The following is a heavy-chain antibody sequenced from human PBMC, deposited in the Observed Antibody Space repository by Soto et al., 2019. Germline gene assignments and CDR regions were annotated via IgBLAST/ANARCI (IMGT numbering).Heavy chain of an antibody. D-gene: IGHD6-19*01. CDR2: IYYSGST. Sequence: KPSETLSLTCTVSGGSVSSGSYYWSWIRQPPGKGLEWIGYIYYSGSTNYNPSLKSRVTISVDTSKNQFSLKLSSVTAADTAVYYCARVLVSYSSGWSKRTPGFYFDYWGQGTLVTVSS. CDR1: GGSVSSGSYY. J-gene: IGHJ4*02. V-gene: IGHV4-61*01. CDR3: ARVLVSYSSGWSKRTPGFYFDY.